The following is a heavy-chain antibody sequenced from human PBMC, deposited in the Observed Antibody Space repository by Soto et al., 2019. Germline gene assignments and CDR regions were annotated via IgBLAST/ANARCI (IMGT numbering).Heavy chain of an antibody. V-gene: IGHV3-23*01. D-gene: IGHD4-17*01. CDR3: AKGRSTDHDY. Sequence: PVGFVRLSCAASGLTFSSYAMSWIRQAPGKGLEWVSAISGSGGSTYYADSVKGRFTISRDNSKNTLYLQMNSLRAEDTAVYYCAKGRSTDHDYWGQGTLVTVSS. CDR2: ISGSGGST. J-gene: IGHJ4*02. CDR1: GLTFSSYA.